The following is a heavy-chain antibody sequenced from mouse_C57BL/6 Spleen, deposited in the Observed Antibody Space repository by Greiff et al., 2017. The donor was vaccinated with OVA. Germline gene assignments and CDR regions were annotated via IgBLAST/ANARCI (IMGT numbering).Heavy chain of an antibody. CDR1: GYTFTDYE. J-gene: IGHJ2*01. CDR3: TRALGDY. V-gene: IGHV1-15*01. CDR2: IDPETGGT. Sequence: VQLVESGAELVRPGASVTLSCKASGYTFTDYEMHWVKQTPVHGLEWIGAIDPETGGTAYNQKFKGKAILTADKSSSTAYMELRSLTSEDSAVYYCTRALGDYWGQGTTLTVSS. D-gene: IGHD4-1*01.